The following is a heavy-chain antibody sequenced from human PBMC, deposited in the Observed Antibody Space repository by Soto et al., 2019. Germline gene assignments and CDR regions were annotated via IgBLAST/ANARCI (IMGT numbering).Heavy chain of an antibody. CDR2: ISYDGSNK. Sequence: QVQLVESGGGVVQPGRSLRLSCAASGFTFSSYAMHWVRQAPGKGLEGVAVISYDGSNKYYADSVKGRCTISRDNSKNTLYLQMNSLRAEDTAVYYCARSAGYCTNGVCAKRAAYGMDVWGQGTTVTVSS. CDR1: GFTFSSYA. V-gene: IGHV3-30-3*01. CDR3: ARSAGYCTNGVCAKRAAYGMDV. J-gene: IGHJ6*02. D-gene: IGHD2-8*01.